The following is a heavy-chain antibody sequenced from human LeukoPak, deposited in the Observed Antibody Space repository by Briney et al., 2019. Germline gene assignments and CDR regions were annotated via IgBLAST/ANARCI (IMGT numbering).Heavy chain of an antibody. D-gene: IGHD4-23*01. CDR1: GFTFSSYA. Sequence: GGSLRLXCAAPGFTFSSYAMSWVRQAPGKGLEWVSSISSSSSYIYYADSVKGRFTISRDNAKNSLYLQMNSLRAEDTAVYYCAREHEYDGGSFDYWGQGTLVTVSS. CDR3: AREHEYDGGSFDY. CDR2: ISSSSSYI. J-gene: IGHJ4*02. V-gene: IGHV3-21*01.